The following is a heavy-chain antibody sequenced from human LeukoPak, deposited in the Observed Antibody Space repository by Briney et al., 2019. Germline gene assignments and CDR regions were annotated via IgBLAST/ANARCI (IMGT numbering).Heavy chain of an antibody. J-gene: IGHJ4*02. CDR2: IYTSGST. CDR3: ARGIGYLLDRDY. D-gene: IGHD3-22*01. V-gene: IGHV4-61*02. CDR1: GGSISSGSYY. Sequence: PSQTLSLTCTVSGGSISSGSYYWSWIRQPAGKGLEWIGRIYTSGSTNYNPSLKSRVTISVDTSKNQFSLKLSSVTAADTAVYYCARGIGYLLDRDYWGQGTLVTVSS.